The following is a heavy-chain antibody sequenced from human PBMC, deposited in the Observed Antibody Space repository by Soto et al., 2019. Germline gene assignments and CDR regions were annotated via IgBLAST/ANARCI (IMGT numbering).Heavy chain of an antibody. D-gene: IGHD2-2*01. Sequence: SETLSLTCTVSGGSISSYYWSWIRQPPGKGLEWIGYIYYSGSTNYNPSLKSRVTISVDTSKNQFSLKLSSVTAADTAVYYCARVSPLVLVPAASASPYYYYGMDVWGQGTTVTVS. CDR1: GGSISSYY. J-gene: IGHJ6*02. V-gene: IGHV4-59*01. CDR3: ARVSPLVLVPAASASPYYYYGMDV. CDR2: IYYSGST.